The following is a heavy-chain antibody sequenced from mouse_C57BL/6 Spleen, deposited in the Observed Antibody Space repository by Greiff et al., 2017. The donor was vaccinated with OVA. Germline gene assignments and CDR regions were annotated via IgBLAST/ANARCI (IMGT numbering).Heavy chain of an antibody. CDR1: GYTFTSYG. V-gene: IGHV1-81*01. CDR3: ARITTVEYYFDY. D-gene: IGHD1-1*01. Sequence: LQESGAELARPGASVKLSCKASGYTFTSYGISWVKQRTGQGLEWIGEIYPRSGNTYYNEKFKGKATLTADKSSSTAYMELRSLTSEDSAVYFCARITTVEYYFDYWGQGTTLTVSS. J-gene: IGHJ2*01. CDR2: IYPRSGNT.